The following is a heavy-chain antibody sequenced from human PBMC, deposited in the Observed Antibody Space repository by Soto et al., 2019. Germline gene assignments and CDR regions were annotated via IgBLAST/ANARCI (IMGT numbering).Heavy chain of an antibody. V-gene: IGHV4-39*01. CDR1: GGSISSSSYY. CDR3: ARRTMVRGVIITRDFDY. D-gene: IGHD3-10*01. J-gene: IGHJ4*02. CDR2: IYYSGST. Sequence: SETLSLTCTVSGGSISSSSYYWGWIRQPPGKGLEWIGSIYYSGSTYYTPSLKSRVTISVDTSKNQFSLKLSSVTAADTAVYYCARRTMVRGVIITRDFDYWGQGTLVTVS.